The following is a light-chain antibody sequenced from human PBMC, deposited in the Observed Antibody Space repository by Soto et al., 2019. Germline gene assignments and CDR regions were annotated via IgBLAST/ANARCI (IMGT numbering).Light chain of an antibody. CDR2: DAS. CDR1: QTVGRY. Sequence: EIVLTQSPATLSLSPGDRVTLSCRASQTVGRYLSWYQHSPGQGPRLLVYDASNRATGIPARFSGSGSGTAFTLTISGLEPEDFALYYCQQRYNWPLTFGGGTKVDIE. V-gene: IGKV3-11*01. J-gene: IGKJ4*01. CDR3: QQRYNWPLT.